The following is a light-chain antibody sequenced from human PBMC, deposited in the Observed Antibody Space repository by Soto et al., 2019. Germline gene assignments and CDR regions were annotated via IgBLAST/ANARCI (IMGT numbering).Light chain of an antibody. CDR3: SSYAGSNRVV. CDR1: SSDVGGYNY. J-gene: IGLJ2*01. Sequence: QSALTQPPSASGSPGQSVAIFCTGTSSDVGGYNYVSWYQQHPGKAPKLMIYEVTKRPSGVPDRFSGSKSGNTASLTVSGIQAEDEADYYCSSYAGSNRVVFGGGTKVTVL. V-gene: IGLV2-8*01. CDR2: EVT.